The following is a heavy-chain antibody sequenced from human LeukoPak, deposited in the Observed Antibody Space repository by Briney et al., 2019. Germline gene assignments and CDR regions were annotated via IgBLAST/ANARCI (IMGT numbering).Heavy chain of an antibody. V-gene: IGHV4-59*11. CDR1: GGSISSHY. J-gene: IGHJ4*02. Sequence: PSETLSLTCTVSGGSISSHYWSWIRQPPGKGLEWIGCIYYSGSTNYNPSLKSRVTISVDTSKTQFFLKLNSVTAADTAVYYCARQYDSSGYYHSYYFDYWGQGTLVTVSS. CDR3: ARQYDSSGYYHSYYFDY. CDR2: IYYSGST. D-gene: IGHD3-22*01.